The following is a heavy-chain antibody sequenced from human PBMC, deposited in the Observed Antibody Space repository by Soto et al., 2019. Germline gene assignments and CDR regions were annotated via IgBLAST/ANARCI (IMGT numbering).Heavy chain of an antibody. D-gene: IGHD3-10*01. Sequence: SLTCAVYGGSFSGYYWSWIRQPPGKGLEWIGEINHSGSTNYNPSLKGRVTISVDTSKNQFSLKLSSVTAADTAVYYCARTRGRRFGELLYRANYYGMDVWGQGTTVTVSS. CDR3: ARTRGRRFGELLYRANYYGMDV. J-gene: IGHJ6*02. CDR1: GGSFSGYY. V-gene: IGHV4-34*01. CDR2: INHSGST.